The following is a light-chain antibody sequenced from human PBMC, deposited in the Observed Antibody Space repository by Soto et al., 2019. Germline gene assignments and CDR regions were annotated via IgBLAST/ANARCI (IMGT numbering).Light chain of an antibody. V-gene: IGKV3-20*01. CDR3: QHYVGSPT. CDR1: QSIGSNS. Sequence: EIVLTQSPGTLSLCPGERATLSCRASQSIGSNSLVWYQQRPGQAPRLLIYGASGRATGIPDRFSGSGSGTDFTLTVSRLEPEDFAVYYCQHYVGSPTFGQGTKVEIK. CDR2: GAS. J-gene: IGKJ1*01.